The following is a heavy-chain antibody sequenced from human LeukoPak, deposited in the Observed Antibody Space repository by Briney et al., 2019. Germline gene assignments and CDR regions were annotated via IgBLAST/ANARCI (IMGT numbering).Heavy chain of an antibody. Sequence: ASVKVSCKASGYTFTSYDINWVRQATGQGLEWMGWMNPNSGNTGYAQKFQGRVTMTRDTSISTAYMELSRLRSHDTAVYYCARDPDGYNNFDYWGQGTLVTVSS. D-gene: IGHD5-24*01. CDR2: MNPNSGNT. CDR3: ARDPDGYNNFDY. J-gene: IGHJ4*02. CDR1: GYTFTSYD. V-gene: IGHV1-8*01.